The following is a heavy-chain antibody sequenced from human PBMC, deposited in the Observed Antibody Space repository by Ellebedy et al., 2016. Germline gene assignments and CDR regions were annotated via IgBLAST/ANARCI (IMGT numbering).Heavy chain of an antibody. Sequence: SETLSLTCTVSGGSISRSSYFWGWIRQPPGKGLEWIGSINYSGSTYYNPSLKSRVTVSVDTTTNQFSLKLSPVTAAETAVYYCARENGDCDYWGQGALVTVSS. CDR2: INYSGST. J-gene: IGHJ4*02. CDR3: ARENGDCDY. CDR1: GGSISRSSYF. D-gene: IGHD4-17*01. V-gene: IGHV4-39*07.